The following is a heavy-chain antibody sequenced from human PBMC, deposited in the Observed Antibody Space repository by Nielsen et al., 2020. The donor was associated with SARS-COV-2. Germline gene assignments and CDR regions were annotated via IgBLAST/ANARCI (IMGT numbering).Heavy chain of an antibody. CDR3: ARDWVAVAGYTYFDY. Sequence: GESLKISCAASGFTFSSYSMNWVRQAPGKGLEWVSSISSSSSYIYYADSVKGRFTISRDNAKNSLYLQMNSLRAEDTAVYYCARDWVAVAGYTYFDYWGQGTLVTVSS. CDR2: ISSSSSYI. D-gene: IGHD6-19*01. J-gene: IGHJ4*02. CDR1: GFTFSSYS. V-gene: IGHV3-21*01.